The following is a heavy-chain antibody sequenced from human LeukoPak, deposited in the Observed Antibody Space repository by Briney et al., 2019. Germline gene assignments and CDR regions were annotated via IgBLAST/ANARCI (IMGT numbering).Heavy chain of an antibody. CDR2: IYSGGST. CDR1: GFTVSSNY. J-gene: IGHJ4*02. CDR3: ASYIAVAGFDY. D-gene: IGHD6-19*01. Sequence: GGSLRLSCAASGFTVSSNYMSWVRQAPGKGLEWVSVIYSGGSTYYADSAKGRFTISRDNSKNTLYLQMNSLRAEDTAVYYCASYIAVAGFDYWGQGTLVTVSS. V-gene: IGHV3-66*01.